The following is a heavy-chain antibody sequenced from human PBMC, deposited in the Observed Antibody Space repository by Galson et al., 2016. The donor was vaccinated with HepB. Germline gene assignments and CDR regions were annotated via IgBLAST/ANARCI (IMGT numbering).Heavy chain of an antibody. V-gene: IGHV3-48*02. CDR1: GSPFSSYA. D-gene: IGHD4-23*01. CDR2: IGIGSNPI. J-gene: IGHJ4*02. CDR3: AKVGREVHSGKTFGFDY. Sequence: SLRLSCAASGSPFSSYAMNWVRQAPGKGQEWISYIGIGSNPIYYADSVKGRFTISRDNAKSSLYLQMNSLRHEDTAVYYCAKVGREVHSGKTFGFDYWGQGPLVTVSS.